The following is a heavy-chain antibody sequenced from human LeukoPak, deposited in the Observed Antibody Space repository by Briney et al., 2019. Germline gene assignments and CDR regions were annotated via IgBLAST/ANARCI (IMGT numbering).Heavy chain of an antibody. CDR3: ARTPYLGVVREDFDY. Sequence: PSETLSLSCTVTGGSISSGSYYWGWIRQPPGKGLEWIGSMHYNERTYSSPSLKSRVTISVDTSKNQFSPNLSSVTAADTAVYYCARTPYLGVVREDFDYWGQGTLVTVSS. V-gene: IGHV4-39*01. CDR2: MHYNERT. D-gene: IGHD4-23*01. CDR1: GGSISSGSYY. J-gene: IGHJ4*02.